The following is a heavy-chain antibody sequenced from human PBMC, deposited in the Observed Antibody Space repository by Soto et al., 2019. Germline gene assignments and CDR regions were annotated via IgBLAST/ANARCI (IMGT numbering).Heavy chain of an antibody. CDR1: GFNFNNYG. CDR2: IWNDGNGY. J-gene: IGHJ6*02. V-gene: IGHV3-33*01. CDR3: ARRQISPPTRGAASARGGMDV. D-gene: IGHD6-13*01. Sequence: QVQLVESGGGVVQPGRSLRLSCAASGFNFNNYGMHWVRQAPGKGLEWVAVIWNDGNGYYYANSVKGRFTISRDNSKNTLYLKMSSLRAEDTAVYYCARRQISPPTRGAASARGGMDVWGQGTTVTVS.